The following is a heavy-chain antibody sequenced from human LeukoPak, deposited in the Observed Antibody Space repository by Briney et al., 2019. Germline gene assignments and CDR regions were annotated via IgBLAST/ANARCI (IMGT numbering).Heavy chain of an antibody. CDR1: GYTLTELS. CDR2: FDPEDGET. Sequence: ASVKVSCKVSGYTLTELSMHWVRQALGKGLEWMGGFDPEDGETIYAQKFQGRVTMTEDTSTDTAYMELSSLRSEDTAVYYCATVRMDTAMVLNWFDPWGQGTLVTVSS. V-gene: IGHV1-24*01. CDR3: ATVRMDTAMVLNWFDP. D-gene: IGHD5-18*01. J-gene: IGHJ5*02.